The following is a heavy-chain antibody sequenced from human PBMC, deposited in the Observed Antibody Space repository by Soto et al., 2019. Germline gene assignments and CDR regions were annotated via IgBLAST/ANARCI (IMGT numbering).Heavy chain of an antibody. CDR3: ARDPPSIAAAGAPRLFDY. Sequence: GASVKVSCKASGYTFTSYAMHWVRQAPGQRLEWMGWINAGNGNTKYSQKFQGRVTITRDTSASTAYMELSSLRSEDTAVYYCARDPPSIAAAGAPRLFDYWGQGTLVTVSS. J-gene: IGHJ4*02. CDR1: GYTFTSYA. V-gene: IGHV1-3*01. D-gene: IGHD6-13*01. CDR2: INAGNGNT.